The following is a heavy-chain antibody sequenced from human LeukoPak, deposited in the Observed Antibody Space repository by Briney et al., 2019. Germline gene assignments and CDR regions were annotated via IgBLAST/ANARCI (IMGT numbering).Heavy chain of an antibody. CDR3: AKWGPYDILTGRIN. J-gene: IGHJ4*02. D-gene: IGHD3-9*01. V-gene: IGHV3-7*03. CDR1: TFTFSNYW. Sequence: GGSLRLSCAASTFTFSNYWMSWVRQAPGKGLEWVAHIKQDGSEKYYVDSVKGRFTISRDNAKTSLYLQMNSLRAEDTAVYYCAKWGPYDILTGRINWGQGTLVTVSS. CDR2: IKQDGSEK.